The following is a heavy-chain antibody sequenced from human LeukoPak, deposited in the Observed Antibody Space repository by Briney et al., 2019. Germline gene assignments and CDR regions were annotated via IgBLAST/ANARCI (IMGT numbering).Heavy chain of an antibody. CDR1: GFTFDDYG. J-gene: IGHJ3*02. Sequence: GGSLRLSCAASGFTFDDYGMSWVRQAPGKGLEWVSGINWNGGSTGYADSVKGRFTISRDNAKNSLYLQMNSLRAEDTALYHCARGGEFGESDAFDIWGQGTMVTVSS. D-gene: IGHD3-10*01. CDR3: ARGGEFGESDAFDI. V-gene: IGHV3-20*01. CDR2: INWNGGST.